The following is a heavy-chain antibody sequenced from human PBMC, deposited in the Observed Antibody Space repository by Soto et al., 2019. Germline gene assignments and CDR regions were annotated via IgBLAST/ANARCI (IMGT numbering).Heavy chain of an antibody. CDR1: GFTFSSYG. Sequence: GGSLRLSCAASGFTFSSYGMHWVRQAPGKGLEWVAVIWYDGSNKYYADSVKGRFTISRDNSKNTLYLQMNSLGAEDTAVYYCARDPYDYIWGYYYYMDVWGKGTTVTVSS. J-gene: IGHJ6*03. V-gene: IGHV3-33*01. CDR3: ARDPYDYIWGYYYYMDV. D-gene: IGHD3-16*01. CDR2: IWYDGSNK.